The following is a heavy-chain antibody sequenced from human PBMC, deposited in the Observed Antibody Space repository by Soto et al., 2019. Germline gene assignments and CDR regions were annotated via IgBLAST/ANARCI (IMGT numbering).Heavy chain of an antibody. V-gene: IGHV1-18*01. CDR3: ARDYGRIVGAEFDR. CDR1: GYTFTNYG. CDR2: ISDYSGNT. D-gene: IGHD1-26*01. Sequence: QVQLVQSGPELKMPGASVKVSCKASGYTFTNYGITWVRQAPGQGLEWMGWISDYSGNTDYAQYLQGRLTMTTDRATNTADMELTSLRSDDTAVYYCARDYGRIVGAEFDRWGQGTLVTVSS. J-gene: IGHJ4*02.